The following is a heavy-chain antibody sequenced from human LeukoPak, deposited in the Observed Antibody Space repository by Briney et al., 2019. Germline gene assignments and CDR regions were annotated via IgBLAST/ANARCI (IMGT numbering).Heavy chain of an antibody. CDR2: INPNSGGT. CDR3: ARILGVGHHAFDS. CDR1: GYTFTGYY. D-gene: IGHD3-3*01. Sequence: ASVKVSCKASGYTFTGYYIHWMRQAPGQGLEWMGWINPNSGGTNFAQRFQGRVTMTRDTSLSTACMELNRLRSDDTAVYYCARILGVGHHAFDSWGQGTVVTVSS. V-gene: IGHV1-2*02. J-gene: IGHJ3*02.